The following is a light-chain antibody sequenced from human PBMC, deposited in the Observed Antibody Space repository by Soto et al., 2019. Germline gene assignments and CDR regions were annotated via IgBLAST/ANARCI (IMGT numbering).Light chain of an antibody. CDR2: WAS. J-gene: IGKJ1*01. V-gene: IGKV4-1*01. CDR3: QQYFSSPQT. CDR1: QSVLYSSNNKNY. Sequence: DIVMTQSPDSLAVSLGERATINCKSSQSVLYSSNNKNYLAWYQQKPGQPPKLLIYWASTRESGVPDRFRGSGSGTEFTLSISTLQAEDVAVYHCQQYFSSPQTFGQGTKVEIK.